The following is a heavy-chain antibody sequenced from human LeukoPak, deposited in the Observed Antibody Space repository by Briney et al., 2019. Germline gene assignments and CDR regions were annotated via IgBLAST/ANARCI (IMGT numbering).Heavy chain of an antibody. V-gene: IGHV3-53*01. CDR3: ARAYYYGSGSYRAVIDY. CDR1: GFTVSSNY. CDR2: IYSGGST. Sequence: GGSLRLSCAATGFTVSSNYMSWVRQAPGKGLEWVSVIYSGGSTYYADSVKGRFTISRDNAKNTLYLQMNSLRAEDTAVYYCARAYYYGSGSYRAVIDYWGQGTLVTVSS. J-gene: IGHJ4*02. D-gene: IGHD3-10*01.